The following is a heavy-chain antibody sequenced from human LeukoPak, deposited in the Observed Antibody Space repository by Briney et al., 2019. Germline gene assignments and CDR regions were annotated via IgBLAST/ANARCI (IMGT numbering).Heavy chain of an antibody. Sequence: ASVKVSCKASGYTFNNYGISWVRQAPGQGLEWMGWISAYNGETRYEQNLQGRVTMTTDTSTTTAYMEVRILRTDDTAVYYCARVPPSAHQLLSSDYWGQGTLVTVSS. D-gene: IGHD2-2*01. J-gene: IGHJ4*02. CDR3: ARVPPSAHQLLSSDY. CDR1: GYTFNNYG. V-gene: IGHV1-18*01. CDR2: ISAYNGET.